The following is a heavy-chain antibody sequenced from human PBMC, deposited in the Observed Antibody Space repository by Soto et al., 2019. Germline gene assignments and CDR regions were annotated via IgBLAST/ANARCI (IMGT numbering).Heavy chain of an antibody. D-gene: IGHD3-3*01. V-gene: IGHV1-69*02. J-gene: IGHJ5*02. CDR2: IIPILGIA. CDR1: GGTFSSYT. CDR3: ARGPPLDDFWSGLNWFDP. Sequence: GASVKVSCKASGGTFSSYTISWVRQAPGQGLEWMGRIIPILGIANYAQKFQGRVTITADKSTSTAYMELSSLRSEDTAVYYCARGPPLDDFWSGLNWFDPWGQGTLVTVSS.